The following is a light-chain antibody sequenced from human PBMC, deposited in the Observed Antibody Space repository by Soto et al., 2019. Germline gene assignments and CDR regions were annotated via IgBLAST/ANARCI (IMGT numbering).Light chain of an antibody. CDR1: SSDVGRYNY. Sequence: QSALTQPPSASGSPGQSVTISCTGTSSDVGRYNYVSWYQQYPGKAPKLIIYEVSKRPSGVPDRFSGSKSGNTASLTVSGLQAEDEADYCCSSYAGSNSFVFGPVTKLTVL. CDR2: EVS. CDR3: SSYAGSNSFV. J-gene: IGLJ1*01. V-gene: IGLV2-8*01.